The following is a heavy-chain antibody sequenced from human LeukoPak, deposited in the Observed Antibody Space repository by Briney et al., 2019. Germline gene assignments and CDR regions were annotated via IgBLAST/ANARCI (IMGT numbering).Heavy chain of an antibody. CDR2: IYHSGST. CDR1: GYSISSGYY. V-gene: IGHV4-38-2*02. D-gene: IGHD6-13*01. CDR3: ARNKAAAALDY. J-gene: IGHJ4*02. Sequence: SETLSLTCTVSGYSISSGYYWGWIRPPPGKGLEWIGSIYHSGSTYYNPSLKSRVTISVDTSKNQFSLKLSSVTAADTAVYYCARNKAAAALDYWGQGTLVTVSS.